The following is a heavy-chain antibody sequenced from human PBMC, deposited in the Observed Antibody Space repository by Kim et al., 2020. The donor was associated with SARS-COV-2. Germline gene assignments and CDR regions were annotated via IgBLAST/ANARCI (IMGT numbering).Heavy chain of an antibody. CDR1: GFTFDDYA. CDR2: ISWNSGSI. J-gene: IGHJ3*02. CDR3: AKDIGYDILTGYYSVNAFDI. V-gene: IGHV3-9*01. D-gene: IGHD3-9*01. Sequence: GGSLRLSCAASGFTFDDYAMHWVRQAPGKGLEWVSGISWNSGSIGHADSVKGRFTISRDNAKNSLYLQMNSLRAEDTALYYCAKDIGYDILTGYYSVNAFDIWGQGTMVTVSS.